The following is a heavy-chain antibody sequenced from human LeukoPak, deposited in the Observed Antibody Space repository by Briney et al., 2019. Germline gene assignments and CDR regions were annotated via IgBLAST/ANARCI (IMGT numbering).Heavy chain of an antibody. CDR3: ARGLTSSSWIIDY. CDR2: INADNGDT. V-gene: IGHV1-3*03. Sequence: ASVKVSCKASGYTFSSYAMHWVRQAPGQRLEWMGWINADNGDTKYSQEFQGRVTITRDTSASTAYMVLTSLTYEDMAVYYCARGLTSSSWIIDYWGQGTLVTVSS. CDR1: GYTFSSYA. D-gene: IGHD6-6*01. J-gene: IGHJ4*02.